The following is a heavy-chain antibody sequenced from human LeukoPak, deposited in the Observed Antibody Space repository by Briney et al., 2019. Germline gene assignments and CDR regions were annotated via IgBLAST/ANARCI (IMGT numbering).Heavy chain of an antibody. J-gene: IGHJ4*02. CDR3: AREGGDYGDYVPFDY. Sequence: PGGSLRLSCAASGFTFSSYAMHWVRQAPGKGLEWVAVISYDGSNKYYADSVKGRFTISRDNSKNTLHLQMNSLRAGDTAVYYCAREGGDYGDYVPFDYWGQGTLVTVSS. D-gene: IGHD4-17*01. CDR2: ISYDGSNK. V-gene: IGHV3-30-3*01. CDR1: GFTFSSYA.